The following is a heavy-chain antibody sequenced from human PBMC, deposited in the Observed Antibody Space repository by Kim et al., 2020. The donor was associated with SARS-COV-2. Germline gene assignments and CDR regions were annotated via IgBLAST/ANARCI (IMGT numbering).Heavy chain of an antibody. CDR3: ARDKGSIAARPLGMDV. Sequence: GGSLRLSCAASGFTFSSYSMNWVRQAPGKGLEWVSSISSSSSYIYYADSVKGRFTISRDNAKNSLYLQMNSLRAEDTAVYYCARDKGSIAARPLGMDVWGQGTTVTVSS. V-gene: IGHV3-21*01. CDR1: GFTFSSYS. CDR2: ISSSSSYI. D-gene: IGHD6-6*01. J-gene: IGHJ6*02.